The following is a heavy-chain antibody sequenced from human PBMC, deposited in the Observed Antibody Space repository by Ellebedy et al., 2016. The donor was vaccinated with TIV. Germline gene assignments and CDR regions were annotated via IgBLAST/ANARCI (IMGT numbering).Heavy chain of an antibody. Sequence: AASVKVSCKASGYTFTKYNINWVRQSTGQGLEWMGWVNPNSGDTEYAQKFRYRVTMTRDTSTNTDYLELSSLRSEDTAVYYCAREDAFDIWGQGTMVTVSS. CDR2: VNPNSGDT. CDR3: AREDAFDI. J-gene: IGHJ3*02. V-gene: IGHV1-8*01. CDR1: GYTFTKYN.